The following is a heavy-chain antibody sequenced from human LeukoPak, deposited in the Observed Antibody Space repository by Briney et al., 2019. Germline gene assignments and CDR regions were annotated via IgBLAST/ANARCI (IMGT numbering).Heavy chain of an antibody. CDR1: GFTFNSYT. D-gene: IGHD5-12*01. CDR3: ARDPPDSGWANDI. CDR2: ISSTSSTI. J-gene: IGHJ3*02. Sequence: PGGSLRLSCAASGFTFNSYTMNWVRQAPGKGLEWVSYISSTSSTINYADSVKGRFTISRDNAKNSLYLQMNSLTVEDTAMYYCARDPPDSGWANDIWGHGTMVIVSS. V-gene: IGHV3-48*01.